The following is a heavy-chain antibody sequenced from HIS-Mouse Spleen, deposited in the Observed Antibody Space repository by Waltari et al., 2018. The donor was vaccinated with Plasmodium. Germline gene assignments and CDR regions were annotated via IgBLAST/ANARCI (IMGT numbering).Heavy chain of an antibody. CDR2: IKQDGSEK. D-gene: IGHD6-13*01. Sequence: EVQLVESGGGLVQPGGSLRLSCAASGFTFSSYWMSWVRQAPGRGLEWVANIKQDGSEKDYVDSVKVRFTISRDNAKNSLYLQMNSLRAEDTAVYYCASSWYWYFDLWGRGTLVTVSS. V-gene: IGHV3-7*01. CDR3: ASSWYWYFDL. J-gene: IGHJ2*01. CDR1: GFTFSSYW.